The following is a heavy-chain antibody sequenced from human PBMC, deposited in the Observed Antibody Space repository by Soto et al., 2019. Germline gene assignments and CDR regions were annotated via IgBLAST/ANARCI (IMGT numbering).Heavy chain of an antibody. CDR2: INHSGST. Sequence: SETLSLTCAVYGGSFSGYYWSWIRQPPGKGLEWIGEINHSGSTNYNPSLKSRVTISVDTSKNQFSLKLSSVTAADTAVYYCARLGEGDLDYWGQGTLVTVSS. V-gene: IGHV4-34*01. CDR3: ARLGEGDLDY. J-gene: IGHJ4*02. CDR1: GGSFSGYY. D-gene: IGHD3-16*01.